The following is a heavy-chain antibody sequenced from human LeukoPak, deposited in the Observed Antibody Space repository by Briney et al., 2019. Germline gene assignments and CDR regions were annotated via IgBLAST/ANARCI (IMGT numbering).Heavy chain of an antibody. CDR1: GFSLSDAW. CDR2: IKPKTDGGTT. CDR3: TQLSRGY. J-gene: IGHJ4*02. Sequence: GGSLRLSCAASGFSLSDAWMSWVRQAPGKGLECVGRIKPKTDGGTTDYAEPVNDRFSVSRDDSKNTLYLQINSLTTKDTGLYYCTQLSRGYWGQGTQVTVSS. D-gene: IGHD1-1*01. V-gene: IGHV3-15*01.